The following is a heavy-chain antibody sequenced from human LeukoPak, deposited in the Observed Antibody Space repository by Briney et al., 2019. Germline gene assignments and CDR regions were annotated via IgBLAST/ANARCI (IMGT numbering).Heavy chain of an antibody. J-gene: IGHJ4*02. CDR1: GFTFSSYA. CDR2: ISYDGSNK. V-gene: IGHV3-30-3*01. CDR3: AKVGGSDYGDYDIDY. D-gene: IGHD4-17*01. Sequence: GGSLRLSCAASGFTFSSYAMHWVRQAPGKGLEWVAVISYDGSNKYYADSVKGRFTISRDNSKNTLYLQMNSLRAEDTAVYYCAKVGGSDYGDYDIDYWGQGTLVTVSS.